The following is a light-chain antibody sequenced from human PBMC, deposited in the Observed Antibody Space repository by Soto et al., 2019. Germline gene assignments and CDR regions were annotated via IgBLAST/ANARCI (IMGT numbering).Light chain of an antibody. J-gene: IGKJ5*01. V-gene: IGKV3-11*01. CDR3: QQRSNWPLT. CDR2: DAS. CDR1: QSVSSY. Sequence: VMTQSQATLSVSPGERATLSCRASQSVSSYLAWYQQKPGQAPRLLIYDASNRATGIPARFSGSGSGTDFTLTISSLEPEDFAVYYCQQRSNWPLTFGQGTRLEIK.